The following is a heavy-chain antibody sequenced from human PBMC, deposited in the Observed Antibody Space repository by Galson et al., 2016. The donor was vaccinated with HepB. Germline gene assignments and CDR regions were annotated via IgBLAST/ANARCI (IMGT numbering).Heavy chain of an antibody. CDR3: AKYRKCTGGASYNSWQRLGVFGLDVLEF. Sequence: SLRLSCAASGFTFSSYAMSWVRQAPGEGLEWASTISTSGGSTYYADSVKGRFTISRDNSKNTLYLQMNSLRAEDTAVYYCAKYRKCTGGASYNSWQRLGVFGLDVLEFWGQGALVTVSS. CDR1: GFTFSSYA. D-gene: IGHD2-8*02. V-gene: IGHV3-23*01. J-gene: IGHJ4*02. CDR2: ISTSGGST.